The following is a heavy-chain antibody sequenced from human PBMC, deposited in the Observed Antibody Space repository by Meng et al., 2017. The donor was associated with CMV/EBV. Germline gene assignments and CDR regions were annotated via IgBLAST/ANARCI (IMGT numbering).Heavy chain of an antibody. CDR2: IYYSGST. CDR3: ARVTSRVAGAFDY. V-gene: IGHV4-30-4*08. D-gene: IGHD1-14*01. CDR1: GGSISSGDYY. Sequence: GQLQGSGPGLVKPSQTLSLTCTVSGGSISSGDYYWSWIRQPPGKGLEWIGYIYYSGSTYYNPSLKSRVTISVDTSKNQFSLKLSSVTAADTAVYYCARVTSRVAGAFDYWGQGTLVTVSS. J-gene: IGHJ4*02.